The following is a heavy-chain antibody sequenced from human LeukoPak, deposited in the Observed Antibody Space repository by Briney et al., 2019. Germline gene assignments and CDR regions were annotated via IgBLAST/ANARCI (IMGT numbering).Heavy chain of an antibody. CDR2: INPSTGGT. J-gene: IGHJ4*02. D-gene: IGHD3-22*01. CDR3: ARDLWGTYYYDSSGYYIDY. Sequence: ASVKVSCKASGYTFTGYFIHWVRQAPGQGLEWMGWINPSTGGTNYAQRFQGRVTMTRDTSVSTAYMDLYSLRSDDTAVYYCARDLWGTYYYDSSGYYIDYWGQGTLVTVSS. V-gene: IGHV1-2*02. CDR1: GYTFTGYF.